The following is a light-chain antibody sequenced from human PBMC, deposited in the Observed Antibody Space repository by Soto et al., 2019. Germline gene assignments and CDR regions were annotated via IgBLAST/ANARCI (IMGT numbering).Light chain of an antibody. CDR1: QSVRSSY. CDR3: QQYNNWPLT. V-gene: IGKV3-15*01. Sequence: DIVLPQSPGTLSLSPGASATLSGRASQSVRSSYLAWYQQNPGQAPRLLIYGASTRATGIPARFSGSGSGTEFTLTISSLQSEDFAVYYCQQYNNWPLTVGQGTKVDIK. J-gene: IGKJ1*01. CDR2: GAS.